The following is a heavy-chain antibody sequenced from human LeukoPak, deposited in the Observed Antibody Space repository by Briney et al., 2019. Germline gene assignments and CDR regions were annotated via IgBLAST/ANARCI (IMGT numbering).Heavy chain of an antibody. V-gene: IGHV3-74*01. Sequence: GGSLRLSCAVSGFTSSDYWMHWVRQAPGKGLVWVSRFKNDGSSATYADSVKGRFTISRDEAKNTLYLQMNSLRVEDTAVYYCARRTRVGYNSYVYWGQGTLVTVSS. J-gene: IGHJ1*01. D-gene: IGHD5-24*01. CDR2: FKNDGSSA. CDR1: GFTSSDYW. CDR3: ARRTRVGYNSYVY.